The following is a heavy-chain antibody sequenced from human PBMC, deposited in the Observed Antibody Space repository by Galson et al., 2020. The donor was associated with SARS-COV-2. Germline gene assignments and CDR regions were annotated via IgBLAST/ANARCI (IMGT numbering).Heavy chain of an antibody. J-gene: IGHJ4*02. CDR1: GFTFSSYG. Sequence: GESLKTSCAASGFTFSSYGMHWARQGPGRGLEWVAMIWYDGSKKYYADSVKGRFTISRDNSQNTVYLQMDSLRTEDTAVYYCARDRGYHGSGSRSLEYWGQGSLVTVSS. D-gene: IGHD3-10*01. CDR3: ARDRGYHGSGSRSLEY. V-gene: IGHV3-33*01. CDR2: IWYDGSKK.